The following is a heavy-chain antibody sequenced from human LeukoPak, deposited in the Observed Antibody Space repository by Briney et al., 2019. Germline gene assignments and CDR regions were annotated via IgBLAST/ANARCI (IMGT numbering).Heavy chain of an antibody. V-gene: IGHV1-18*01. CDR3: ARVQGFGGLTYYDFWSGYDYYYYGMDV. Sequence: ASVTVSCKPSGYTFTSYGISWVRQAPGQGLEWMGWISAYNGNTNYAQKLQGRVTMTTDTSTSTAYMELRSLRSDDTAVYYCARVQGFGGLTYYDFWSGYDYYYYGMDVWGQGTTVTVSS. J-gene: IGHJ6*02. D-gene: IGHD3-3*01. CDR2: ISAYNGNT. CDR1: GYTFTSYG.